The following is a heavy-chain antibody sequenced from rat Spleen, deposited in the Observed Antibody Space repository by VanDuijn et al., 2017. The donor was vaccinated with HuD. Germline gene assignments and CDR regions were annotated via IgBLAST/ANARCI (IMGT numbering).Heavy chain of an antibody. CDR3: TRDGSITTTMDA. Sequence: EVQLVESGGGLVQPGRSLKLSCAASGFIFGDFDMAWVRQAPTKGLEWVATISYDAFITYYRDSVKGRFTISRDNAKSTLYLQMDSLRSEDTATYYCTRDGSITTTMDAWGQGASVTVSS. V-gene: IGHV5-29*01. CDR1: GFIFGDFD. D-gene: IGHD1-10*01. CDR2: ISYDAFIT. J-gene: IGHJ4*01.